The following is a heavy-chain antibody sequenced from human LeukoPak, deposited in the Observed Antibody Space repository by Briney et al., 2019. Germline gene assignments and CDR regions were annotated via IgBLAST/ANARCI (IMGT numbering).Heavy chain of an antibody. D-gene: IGHD5-12*01. CDR2: IYYSGST. J-gene: IGHJ4*02. Sequence: PSETLSLTCTVSGGSISSYSWSWIRQPPGKGLEWIGSIYYSGSTNYNPSLKSRVTVSLDTSKNHFSLKLSSVTAADTAVYFCARGGVTTIAQYDYWGQGILVTVSS. V-gene: IGHV4-59*01. CDR3: ARGGVTTIAQYDY. CDR1: GGSISSYS.